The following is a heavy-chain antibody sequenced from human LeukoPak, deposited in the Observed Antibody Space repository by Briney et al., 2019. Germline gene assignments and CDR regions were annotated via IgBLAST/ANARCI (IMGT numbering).Heavy chain of an antibody. Sequence: SETLSLTCTVSGGSISSGGYYWSWIRQHPGKGLGWIGYIYYSGSTYYNPSLKSRVTISVDTSKNQFSLKLSSVTAADTAVYYCARDSGYDFPFDYWGQGTLVTVSS. CDR1: GGSISSGGYY. V-gene: IGHV4-31*03. CDR2: IYYSGST. CDR3: ARDSGYDFPFDY. J-gene: IGHJ4*02. D-gene: IGHD5-12*01.